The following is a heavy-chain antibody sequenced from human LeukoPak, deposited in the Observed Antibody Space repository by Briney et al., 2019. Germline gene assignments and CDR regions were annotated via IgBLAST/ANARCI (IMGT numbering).Heavy chain of an antibody. Sequence: ASVKVSCKASGYTFTGYYMHWVRQAPGQGLEWMGWINPNSGGTNYAQKFQGRVTMTRDTSISTAYMELSRLRSDDTAVYYCARVAGYYYDSSYDYWGQGTLVTVSS. J-gene: IGHJ4*02. V-gene: IGHV1-2*02. CDR3: ARVAGYYYDSSYDY. CDR1: GYTFTGYY. D-gene: IGHD3-22*01. CDR2: INPNSGGT.